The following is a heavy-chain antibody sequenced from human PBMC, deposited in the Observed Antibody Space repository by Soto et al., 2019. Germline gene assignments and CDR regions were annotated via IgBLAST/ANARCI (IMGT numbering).Heavy chain of an antibody. J-gene: IGHJ4*02. CDR3: ARTYCSGGICYFGY. V-gene: IGHV3-74*01. CDR1: GFTFSSYW. Sequence: EVQLVESGGGLVQPGGSLRLSCAASGFTFSSYWMHWVRQAPGKGLVWVSRINSDGSSTTYADSVKGRFTISRDNAKNTLFLQMNSLRAEDSAVYFCARTYCSGGICYFGYWGQGTLVIVSS. CDR2: INSDGSST. D-gene: IGHD2-15*01.